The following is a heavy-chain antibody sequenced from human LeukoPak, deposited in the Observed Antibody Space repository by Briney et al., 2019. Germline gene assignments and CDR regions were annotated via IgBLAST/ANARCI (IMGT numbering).Heavy chain of an antibody. CDR2: ISSNGGST. V-gene: IGHV3-64D*09. CDR3: VKDRYDFWSGYYGYFGY. J-gene: IGHJ4*02. D-gene: IGHD3-3*01. Sequence: GGSLRLSCSASGFTFSSYAMHWVRQAPGKGLEYVSAISSNGGSTYYADSVKGRFTISRDNSKNTLYLQMSSLRAEDTAVYYCVKDRYDFWSGYYGYFGYWGQGTLVTVSS. CDR1: GFTFSSYA.